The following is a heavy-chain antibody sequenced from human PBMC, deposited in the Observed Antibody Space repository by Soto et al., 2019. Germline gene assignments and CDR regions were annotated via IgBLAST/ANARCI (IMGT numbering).Heavy chain of an antibody. Sequence: LRLSCAASGLTASGLTFSNYWMHWVRQAPGKGLVWVSRISGVGSSTDYADSVKGRFTISRDNAKNTLYLQMSSLRAEDTAVYYCAVLIPPQAYWSQGTLVTVSS. CDR3: AVLIPPQAY. J-gene: IGHJ4*02. D-gene: IGHD2-2*02. V-gene: IGHV3-74*01. CDR2: ISGVGSST. CDR1: GLTASGLTFSNYW.